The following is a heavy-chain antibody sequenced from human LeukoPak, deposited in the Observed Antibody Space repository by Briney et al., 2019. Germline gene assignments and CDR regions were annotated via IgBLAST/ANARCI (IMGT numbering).Heavy chain of an antibody. CDR3: AKDSWREEYYFDY. D-gene: IGHD5-12*01. CDR2: ISYDGSNK. CDR1: GFTFSSYG. J-gene: IGHJ4*02. V-gene: IGHV3-30*18. Sequence: PGRSLRLSCAASGFTFSSYGMHWVRQAPGKGLEWVAVISYDGSNKYYADSVKGRFTISRDNSKNTLYLQMNSLRAEDTAVYYCAKDSWREEYYFDYWGQGTLVTVSS.